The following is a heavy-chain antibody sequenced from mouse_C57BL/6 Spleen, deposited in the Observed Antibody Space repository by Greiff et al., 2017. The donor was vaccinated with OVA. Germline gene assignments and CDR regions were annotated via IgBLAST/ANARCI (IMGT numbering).Heavy chain of an antibody. CDR3: ARHGSSLYWYFDV. J-gene: IGHJ1*03. V-gene: IGHV5-9*01. CDR1: GFTFSSYT. CDR2: ISGGGGNT. Sequence: DVMLVESGGGLVKPGGSLKLSCAASGFTFSSYTMSWVRQTPEKRLEWVATISGGGGNTYYPDSVKGRFTISRDNAKNTLYLQMSSLRSEDTALYYCARHGSSLYWYFDVWGTGTTVTVSS. D-gene: IGHD1-1*01.